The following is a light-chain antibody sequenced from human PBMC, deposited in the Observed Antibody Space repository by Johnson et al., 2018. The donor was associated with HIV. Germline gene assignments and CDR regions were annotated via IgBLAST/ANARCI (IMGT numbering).Light chain of an antibody. Sequence: QSVLTQPPSVSAAPGQKVTISCSGSSSNIEHNYVSWYQQLPGTAPKLLIYENNKRPSGIPDRFSGSKSGTSATLGITGLQTGDEADYYCGTWDSSLISNVFGPGTKVTVL. V-gene: IGLV1-51*02. CDR3: GTWDSSLISNV. CDR2: ENN. CDR1: SSNIEHNY. J-gene: IGLJ1*01.